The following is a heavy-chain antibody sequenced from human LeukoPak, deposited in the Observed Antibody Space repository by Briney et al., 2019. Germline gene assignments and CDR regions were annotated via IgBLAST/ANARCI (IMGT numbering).Heavy chain of an antibody. D-gene: IGHD6-13*01. Sequence: AGGSLRLSCAASGFTVSSNYMSWVRQAPGKGLEWVSVIYSGGSTYYADSVKGRFTISRDNSKNTLYLQMNSLRAEDTAVYYCARGGSSWGPYYYYYYMDVWGKGTTVTVSS. V-gene: IGHV3-53*01. J-gene: IGHJ6*03. CDR1: GFTVSSNY. CDR3: ARGGSSWGPYYYYYYMDV. CDR2: IYSGGST.